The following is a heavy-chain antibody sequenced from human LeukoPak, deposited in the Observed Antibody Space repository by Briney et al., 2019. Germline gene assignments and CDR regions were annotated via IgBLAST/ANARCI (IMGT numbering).Heavy chain of an antibody. CDR3: ARDSGSGSNDY. V-gene: IGHV1-3*01. J-gene: IGHJ4*02. D-gene: IGHD1-26*01. Sequence: WLGWISAGNSNTKYSQNFQGRVTFISNTSATTAFMELSSLRSEDAAVYYCARDSGSGSNDYWGQGTLVTVSS. CDR2: ISAGNSNT.